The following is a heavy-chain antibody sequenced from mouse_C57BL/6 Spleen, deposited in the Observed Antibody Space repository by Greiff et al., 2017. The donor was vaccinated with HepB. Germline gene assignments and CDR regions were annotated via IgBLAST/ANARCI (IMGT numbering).Heavy chain of an antibody. Sequence: QVQLKQSGAELVRPGASVKLSCKASGYTFTDYYINWVKQRPGQGLEWIARIYPGSGNTYYNEKFKGKATLTAEKSSSTAYMQLSSLTSEDSAVYFCARGAIVTLDYWGQGTTLTVSS. CDR3: ARGAIVTLDY. CDR2: IYPGSGNT. D-gene: IGHD2-5*01. J-gene: IGHJ2*01. V-gene: IGHV1-76*01. CDR1: GYTFTDYY.